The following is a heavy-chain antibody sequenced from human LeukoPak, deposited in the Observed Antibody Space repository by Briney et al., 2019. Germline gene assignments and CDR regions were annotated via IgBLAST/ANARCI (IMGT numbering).Heavy chain of an antibody. CDR3: ARDKGSGWYCFDN. Sequence: GASVKVSCKASGYTFTRYYIHWVRQAPGQGLEWMGTINPSGGSTSYAQKFQGRVTMTRDMSTSTVYMELSSLRSEDTAVYYCARDKGSGWYCFDNWGQGTLVTVSS. CDR2: INPSGGST. J-gene: IGHJ4*02. D-gene: IGHD6-19*01. V-gene: IGHV1-46*01. CDR1: GYTFTRYY.